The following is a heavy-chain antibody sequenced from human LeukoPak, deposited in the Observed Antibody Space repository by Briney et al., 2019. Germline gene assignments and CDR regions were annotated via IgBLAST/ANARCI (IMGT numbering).Heavy chain of an antibody. V-gene: IGHV1-46*01. Sequence: GASVKVSCKASGYTFTSYYMHWVRQAPGQGLEWMGIINPSGGSTSYAQKFQGRVTMTRDMSTSTVYMELSSLRSEDTAVYCCASSGGRGYCSGGSCYYNWFDPWGQGTLVTVSS. D-gene: IGHD2-15*01. J-gene: IGHJ5*02. CDR3: ASSGGRGYCSGGSCYYNWFDP. CDR1: GYTFTSYY. CDR2: INPSGGST.